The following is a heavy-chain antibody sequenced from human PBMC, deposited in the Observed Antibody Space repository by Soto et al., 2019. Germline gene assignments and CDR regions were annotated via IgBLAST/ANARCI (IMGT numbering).Heavy chain of an antibody. D-gene: IGHD3-16*01. CDR2: MYSSGSS. J-gene: IGHJ4*02. V-gene: IGHV4-59*01. CDR3: VRSGHTFGGVM. CDR1: GASMNNYY. Sequence: PSETLSLTCSVSGASMNNYYGSWVRQPPGRGLEWIGYMYSSGSSNYNSSLKSRVTISVDTSKNQFSLKLSSVTAADTAVYYCVRSGHTFGGVMWGLGTLVTGSS.